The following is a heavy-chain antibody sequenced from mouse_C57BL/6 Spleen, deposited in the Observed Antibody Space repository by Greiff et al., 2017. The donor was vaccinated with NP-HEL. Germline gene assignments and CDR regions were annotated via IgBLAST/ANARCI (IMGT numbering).Heavy chain of an antibody. Sequence: QVQLQQPGAELVRPGSSVKLSCKASGYTFTSYWMHWVKQRPIQGLEWIGNIDPSDSETHYNQKFKDKATLTVDKSSSTAYIQLSSLTSEDSAVYYCARREGLRRVFDYWGQGTTLTVSS. CDR3: ARREGLRRVFDY. CDR2: IDPSDSET. D-gene: IGHD2-4*01. CDR1: GYTFTSYW. J-gene: IGHJ2*01. V-gene: IGHV1-52*01.